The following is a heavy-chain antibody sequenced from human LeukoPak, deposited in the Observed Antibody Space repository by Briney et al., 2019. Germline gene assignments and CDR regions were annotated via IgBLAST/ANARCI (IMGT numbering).Heavy chain of an antibody. D-gene: IGHD3-3*01. CDR3: AKSVYVFGDFWSGYYYYFDY. CDR1: GFTFSSYA. Sequence: GGSLRLSCAASGFTFSSYAMSWVRQAPGKGLEWVSAISGSGGSTYYADSVKGRFTISRDNSKNTLYLQMNSLRAEDTAVYYCAKSVYVFGDFWSGYYYYFDYWGQGTLVTVFS. CDR2: ISGSGGST. J-gene: IGHJ4*02. V-gene: IGHV3-23*01.